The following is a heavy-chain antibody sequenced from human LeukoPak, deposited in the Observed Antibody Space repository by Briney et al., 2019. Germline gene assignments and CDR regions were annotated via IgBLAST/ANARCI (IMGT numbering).Heavy chain of an antibody. CDR1: GFTFTDYP. J-gene: IGHJ4*02. CDR2: IRTSAEGANYA. Sequence: PGGSLRLSCATSGFTFTDYPMNWVRQAPGKGLEGVSNIRTSAEGANYAYYADSVKGRVTISRDDAKNTLYLQMNSLRDDDTAVYYCARDQRYAFDYWGQGILVAVSS. D-gene: IGHD3-9*01. V-gene: IGHV3-48*02. CDR3: ARDQRYAFDY.